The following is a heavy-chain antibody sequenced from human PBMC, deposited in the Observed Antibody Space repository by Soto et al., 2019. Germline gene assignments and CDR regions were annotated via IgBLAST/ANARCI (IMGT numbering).Heavy chain of an antibody. CDR1: GLTFSSYG. D-gene: IGHD7-27*01. J-gene: IGHJ4*02. Sequence: QVQLVESGGGVVQPGSSLRLSCAASGLTFSSYGMHWVRQAPGKGLEWVGFISPDGRNKYYVDSAKGRFTISRDNSKNTLSLQMNSLSVEDTAVYSWAEDRDTWAFDYWGQGALVTVSS. CDR3: AEDRDTWAFDY. CDR2: ISPDGRNK. V-gene: IGHV3-30*18.